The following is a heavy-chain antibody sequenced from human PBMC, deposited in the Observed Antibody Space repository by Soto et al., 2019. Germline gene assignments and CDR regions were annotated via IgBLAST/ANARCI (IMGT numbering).Heavy chain of an antibody. J-gene: IGHJ5*02. D-gene: IGHD2-2*01. V-gene: IGHV4-34*01. CDR1: GGSFSGYY. CDR2: INHSGST. CDR3: ARGLPLRSVVVVPATPSRWFDP. Sequence: SETLSLTCAVYGGSFSGYYWSWIRQPPGKGLEWIGEINHSGSTNYNPSLKSRVTISVDTSKNQFSLKLSSVTAAETAVYYCARGLPLRSVVVVPATPSRWFDPWGQGTLVTVSS.